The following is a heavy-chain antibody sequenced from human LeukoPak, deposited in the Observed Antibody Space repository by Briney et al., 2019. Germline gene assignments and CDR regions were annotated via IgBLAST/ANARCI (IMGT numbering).Heavy chain of an antibody. J-gene: IGHJ4*02. CDR3: ARDVRGTDSSGYSGTFDY. V-gene: IGHV1-2*02. D-gene: IGHD3-22*01. CDR2: INPNSGGT. CDR1: GYTFTGYY. Sequence: VSVKVSCKASGYTFTGYYMHWVRQAPGQGLEWMGWINPNSGGTNYAQKLQGRVTMTTDTSTSTAYMELRSLRSDDTAVYYCARDVRGTDSSGYSGTFDYWGQGTLVTVSS.